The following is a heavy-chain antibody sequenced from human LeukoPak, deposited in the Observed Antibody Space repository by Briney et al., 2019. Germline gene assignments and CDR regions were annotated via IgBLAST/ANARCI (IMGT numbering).Heavy chain of an antibody. V-gene: IGHV1-18*01. CDR2: ISAYNGNT. D-gene: IGHD3-22*01. J-gene: IGHJ4*02. CDR1: GYTFTSYG. CDR3: ARARVVVITFDFDY. Sequence: GALVKVSCKASGYTFTSYGISWVRQAPGQGLEWMGWISAYNGNTNYAQKLQGRVTMTTDTSTSTAYMELRSLRSDDTAVYYCARARVVVITFDFDYWGQGTLVTVSS.